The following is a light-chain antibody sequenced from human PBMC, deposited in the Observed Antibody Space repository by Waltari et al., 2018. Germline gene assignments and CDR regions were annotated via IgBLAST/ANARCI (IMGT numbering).Light chain of an antibody. CDR2: RAS. CDR1: QSVTTN. CDR3: HQYNNWPPNT. J-gene: IGKJ2*01. Sequence: ETLMTQSPATLSVSPGERVTLSYRASQSVTTNLAWYQQKPGQAPRLLIYRASTRATGVPARFSGSGSGTEFTLTSNSLQSEDFAVYYCHQYNNWPPNTFGQGTLLEIK. V-gene: IGKV3-15*01.